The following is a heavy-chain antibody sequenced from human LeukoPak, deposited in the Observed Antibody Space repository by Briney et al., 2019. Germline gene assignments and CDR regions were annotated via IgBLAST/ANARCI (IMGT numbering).Heavy chain of an antibody. CDR3: AKSLYSGYDFSLGY. CDR1: GFTFSSYA. J-gene: IGHJ4*02. Sequence: PGGSLRLSCAVSGFTFSSYAMSWVRQAPEKGLEWVSSISGSGGSTYHADSVRGRFTISRDNSKNTLFLQMNSLRAEDTAIYYCAKSLYSGYDFSLGYWGQGTLVIVSS. CDR2: ISGSGGST. D-gene: IGHD5-12*01. V-gene: IGHV3-23*01.